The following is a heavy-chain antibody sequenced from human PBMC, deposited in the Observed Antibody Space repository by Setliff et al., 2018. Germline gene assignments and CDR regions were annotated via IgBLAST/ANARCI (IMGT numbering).Heavy chain of an antibody. D-gene: IGHD3-10*01. Sequence: SETLSLTCTVSGGSMGSYSWTWIRQPAGKGLEWIGRVYTTGSTAFNPSLNSRVTMSLDKSKNQFSLKLYSVTAADTAVYFCARVRITPYCMDVWGKGTTVTVSS. V-gene: IGHV4-4*07. CDR1: GGSMGSYS. CDR3: ARVRITPYCMDV. CDR2: VYTTGST. J-gene: IGHJ6*03.